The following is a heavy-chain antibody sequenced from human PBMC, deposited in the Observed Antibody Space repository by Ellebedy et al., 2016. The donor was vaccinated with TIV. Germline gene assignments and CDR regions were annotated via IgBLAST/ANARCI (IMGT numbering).Heavy chain of an antibody. D-gene: IGHD2-15*01. CDR3: AREMVAPGQDDYYYGMDV. J-gene: IGHJ6*02. V-gene: IGHV3-33*01. CDR1: GFTFMSYG. Sequence: GGSLRLSCALSGFTFMSYGMHWLRQAPGKGLEWVAVVWYDGNYKRVADSVRGRFTISRDNSKSTISLQMNSLRAEDTAIYYCAREMVAPGQDDYYYGMDVWGQGTTVTVSS. CDR2: VWYDGNYK.